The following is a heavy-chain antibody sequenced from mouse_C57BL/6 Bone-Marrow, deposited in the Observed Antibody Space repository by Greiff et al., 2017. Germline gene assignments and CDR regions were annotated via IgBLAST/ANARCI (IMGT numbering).Heavy chain of an antibody. J-gene: IGHJ2*01. Sequence: VMLVESGAELVKPGASVKMSCKASGYTFTSYPIEWMKQIHGKSLEWIGNFHPYNDDTTYNEKFTGKATLTVEKSSNTVYLELIRLTSCVSDVYYCARSSTFFYYFDDGGQGTTLTGSS. D-gene: IGHD5-1*01. CDR1: GYTFTSYP. V-gene: IGHV1-47*01. CDR2: FHPYNDDT. CDR3: ARSSTFFYYFDD.